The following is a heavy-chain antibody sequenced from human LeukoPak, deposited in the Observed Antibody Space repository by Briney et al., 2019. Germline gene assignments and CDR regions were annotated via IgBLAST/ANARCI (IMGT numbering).Heavy chain of an antibody. CDR3: ARSDSSPDY. V-gene: IGHV5-51*03. Sequence: KPGESLKISCKGSGYIFTSYWIGWVRQMPGKGLEWMGIIYPGDSDTRYSPSFQGQVTISADKTISTAYLQSSSLKASYTAKYYCARSDSSPDYWGQGTLVTVSS. J-gene: IGHJ4*02. CDR2: IYPGDSDT. CDR1: GYIFTSYW. D-gene: IGHD3-22*01.